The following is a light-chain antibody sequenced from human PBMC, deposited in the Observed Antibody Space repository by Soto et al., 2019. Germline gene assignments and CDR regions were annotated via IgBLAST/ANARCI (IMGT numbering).Light chain of an antibody. Sequence: QSALPQPASVSGSPGQSITISCTGTSSDVGLYNLVSWYQHHPGKSPKLMIHEVSKRPSGVSSRFSGSKSGNTASLTISGLQAEDEDDDYFCSSAGGSTYVFGTRTKLTVL. J-gene: IGLJ1*01. CDR3: CSSAGGSTYV. CDR1: SSDVGLYNL. CDR2: EVS. V-gene: IGLV2-23*02.